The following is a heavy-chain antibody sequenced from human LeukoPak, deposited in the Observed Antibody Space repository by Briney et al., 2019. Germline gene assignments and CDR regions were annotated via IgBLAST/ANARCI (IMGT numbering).Heavy chain of an antibody. Sequence: SETLSLTCTVSGGSISSYYWSWIRQPPGKGLEWIGYIYYSGSTNYNPSLKSRVTISVDTSKNQFSLKLSSVTAADTAVYYCARVQQWALDYWGQGTLVTVPS. D-gene: IGHD6-19*01. CDR1: GGSISSYY. CDR2: IYYSGST. J-gene: IGHJ4*02. V-gene: IGHV4-59*01. CDR3: ARVQQWALDY.